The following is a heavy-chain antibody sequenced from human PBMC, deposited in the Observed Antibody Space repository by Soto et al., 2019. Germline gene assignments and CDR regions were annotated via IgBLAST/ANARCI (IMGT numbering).Heavy chain of an antibody. V-gene: IGHV1-18*01. CDR3: AREGPAPYYYYGMDV. J-gene: IGHJ6*02. CDR1: GYSFTTYG. Sequence: QVQLVQSGGEVKKRGASVKVSCKTSGYSFTTYGSRWVRQAPVQGLEWMGWISAYNGNTIYAHKLQGRVTMTTDTSTSTAYMELRSLRSDDTAVYYCAREGPAPYYYYGMDVWGQGSTVTVCS. CDR2: ISAYNGNT.